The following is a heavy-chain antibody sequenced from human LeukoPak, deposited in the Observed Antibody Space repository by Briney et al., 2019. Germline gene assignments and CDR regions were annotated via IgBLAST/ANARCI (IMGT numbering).Heavy chain of an antibody. V-gene: IGHV3-7*01. Sequence: GGSLRLSCAASGFTFSSYWMSWVRQAPGKGLEWVANIKQDGSEKYYVNSVKGRFTISRDNAKNSLYLQMNSLRAKDTAVYYCARDLGEYSYGYSRPGYYYGMDVWGQGTTVTVSS. CDR3: ARDLGEYSYGYSRPGYYYGMDV. CDR1: GFTFSSYW. D-gene: IGHD5-18*01. J-gene: IGHJ6*02. CDR2: IKQDGSEK.